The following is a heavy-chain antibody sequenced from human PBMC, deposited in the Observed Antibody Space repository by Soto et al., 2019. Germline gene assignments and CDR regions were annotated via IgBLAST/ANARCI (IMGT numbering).Heavy chain of an antibody. CDR2: IYSGGST. CDR1: GFTVSSNY. V-gene: IGHV3-53*04. Sequence: ESGGGLVQPGGSLRLSCAASGFTVSSNYMSWVRQAPGKGLEWVSVIYSGGSTYYADSVKGRFTISRHNSKNTLYLQMNSLRAEDTAVYYCARYGALGYCSGGSCFYWGQGTLVTVSS. D-gene: IGHD2-15*01. CDR3: ARYGALGYCSGGSCFY. J-gene: IGHJ4*02.